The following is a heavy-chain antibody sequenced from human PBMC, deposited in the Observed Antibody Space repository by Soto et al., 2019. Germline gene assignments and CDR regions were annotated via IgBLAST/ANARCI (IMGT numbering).Heavy chain of an antibody. CDR2: INGDGSAT. CDR1: GFTFSADW. CDR3: ARGTLGCSGGSCYPTPPDY. D-gene: IGHD2-15*01. V-gene: IGHV3-74*01. Sequence: RLSCAVSGFTFSADWMHWVRQAPGKGLVWVSRINGDGSATSYADSVKGRFTISRDNAKNSLYLQMNSLRAEDTAVYYCARGTLGCSGGSCYPTPPDYWGQGTLVTVSS. J-gene: IGHJ4*02.